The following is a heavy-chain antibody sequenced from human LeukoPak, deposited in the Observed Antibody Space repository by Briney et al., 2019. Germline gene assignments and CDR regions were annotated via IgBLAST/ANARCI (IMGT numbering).Heavy chain of an antibody. V-gene: IGHV3-23*01. CDR1: GFTFSSYA. D-gene: IGHD6-6*01. J-gene: IGHJ4*02. Sequence: GGSLRLSCAASGFTFSSYAMNWVRQAPGKGLEWVSAISGGGRSTYYADSVKGRFTISRDNSENTLYLQMKSLRAEDTAIYYCAKSPTLYSSSDYWGQGTLVTVSS. CDR2: ISGGGRST. CDR3: AKSPTLYSSSDY.